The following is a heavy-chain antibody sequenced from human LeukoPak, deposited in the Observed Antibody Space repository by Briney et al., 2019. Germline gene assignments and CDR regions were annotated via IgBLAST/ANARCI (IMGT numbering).Heavy chain of an antibody. CDR1: GFTFSSYW. J-gene: IGHJ4*02. D-gene: IGHD6-19*01. CDR3: AREPVYSSGWYDY. CDR2: INSDGSST. Sequence: GGSLRLSCAVSGFTFSSYWMHWVRQAPGKGLAWVSRINSDGSSTGYADSVKGRFTISRDNAKNTLYLQMNSLRAEDTAVYYCAREPVYSSGWYDYWGQGTLVTVSS. V-gene: IGHV3-74*01.